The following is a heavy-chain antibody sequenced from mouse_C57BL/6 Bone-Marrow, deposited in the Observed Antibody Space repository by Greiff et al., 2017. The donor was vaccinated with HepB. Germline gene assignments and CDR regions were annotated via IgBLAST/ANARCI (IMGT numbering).Heavy chain of an antibody. CDR3: TPDRYFDY. CDR2: IDPENGDT. J-gene: IGHJ2*01. CDR1: GFNIKDDY. D-gene: IGHD3-2*01. V-gene: IGHV14-4*01. Sequence: EVQVVESGAELVRPGASVKLSCTASGFNIKDDYMHWVKQRPEQGLEWIGWIDPENGDTEYASKFQGKATITADTSSNTAYLQLSSLTSEDTAVYYCTPDRYFDYWGQGTTLTVSS.